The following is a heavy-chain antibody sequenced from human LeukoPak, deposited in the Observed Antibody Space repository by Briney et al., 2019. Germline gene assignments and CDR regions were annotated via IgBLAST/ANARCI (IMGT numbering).Heavy chain of an antibody. CDR1: GYTFTGYY. J-gene: IGHJ4*02. D-gene: IGHD4-17*01. CDR2: INPNSGGT. V-gene: IGHV1-2*02. CDR3: ARGHHGDYTLDY. Sequence: GASVKVSCKASGYTFTGYYMHWVRQAPGQGLEWMGWINPNSGGTNYARKFQGRVSMPRDTSISTAYMELSRLRSDDTAVYYCARGHHGDYTLDYWGQGTLVTVSS.